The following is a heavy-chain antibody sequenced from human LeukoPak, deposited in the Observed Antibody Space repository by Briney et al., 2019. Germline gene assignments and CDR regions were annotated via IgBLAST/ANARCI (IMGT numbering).Heavy chain of an antibody. Sequence: GASVKVSCKASGYTFTGYYMHWVRQAPGQGLEWMGWINPNSGGTNYAQKFQGRVTMTRDTSISTAYMELSRLRSDDTAVYYCARGAGTIFGVAAPRNYYFDYWGQGTLVTVSS. CDR1: GYTFTGYY. CDR2: INPNSGGT. CDR3: ARGAGTIFGVAAPRNYYFDY. J-gene: IGHJ4*02. D-gene: IGHD3-3*01. V-gene: IGHV1-2*02.